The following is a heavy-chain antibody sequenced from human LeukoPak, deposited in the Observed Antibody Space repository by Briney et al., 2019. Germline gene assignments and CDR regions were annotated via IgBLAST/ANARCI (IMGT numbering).Heavy chain of an antibody. CDR1: GFTFDYSA. J-gene: IGHJ4*02. D-gene: IGHD3-3*01. Sequence: GGSLRLSCAASGFTFDYSAMTWVRQAPEKGLEWVSTINTGDITFYANSVKGRFTISRDNSKNALFLQMNSLRAEDTAIYYCAKGGFTYYDEWGQGTLVTVSS. CDR3: AKGGFTYYDE. V-gene: IGHV3-23*01. CDR2: INTGDIT.